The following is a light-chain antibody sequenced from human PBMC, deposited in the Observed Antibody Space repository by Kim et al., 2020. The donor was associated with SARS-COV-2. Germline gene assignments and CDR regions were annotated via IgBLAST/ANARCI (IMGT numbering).Light chain of an antibody. CDR1: QGISNY. V-gene: IGKV1-27*01. CDR2: AES. CDR3: HMNNNAPWT. Sequence: SASEGERVTITCRASQGISNYLAWYQHKPGKVPKLLIFAESTVHSGVPSRFSGGGSGTDSTLTISSLQPEDVATYYCHMNNNAPWTFGQGTKVDIK. J-gene: IGKJ1*01.